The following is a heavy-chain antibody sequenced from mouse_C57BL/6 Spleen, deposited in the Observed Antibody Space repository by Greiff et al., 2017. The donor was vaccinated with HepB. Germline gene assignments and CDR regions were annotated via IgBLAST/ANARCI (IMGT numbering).Heavy chain of an antibody. CDR3: ASLYYSNPWAMDY. CDR2: INPSSGYT. J-gene: IGHJ4*01. D-gene: IGHD2-5*01. Sequence: ESGAELAKPGASVKLSCKASGYTFTSYWMHWVKQRPGQGLEWIGYINPSSGYTKYNQKFKDKATLTADKSSSTAYMQLSSLTYEDSAVYYCASLYYSNPWAMDYWGQGTSVTVSS. CDR1: GYTFTSYW. V-gene: IGHV1-7*01.